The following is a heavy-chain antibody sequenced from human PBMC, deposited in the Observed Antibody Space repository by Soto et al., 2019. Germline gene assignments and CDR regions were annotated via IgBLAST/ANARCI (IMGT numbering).Heavy chain of an antibody. CDR2: IDPSDSYT. D-gene: IGHD3-9*01. J-gene: IGHJ6*02. Sequence: GESLKISCKGSGYSFTSYWISWVRQMPGKGLEWMGRIDPSDSYTNYSPSFQGHVTISADKSISTAYLQWSSLKASDTAMYYCASTNTGYDILTGPQGPHTYCYYGMDVWGQGTTVTVSS. CDR1: GYSFTSYW. V-gene: IGHV5-10-1*01. CDR3: ASTNTGYDILTGPQGPHTYCYYGMDV.